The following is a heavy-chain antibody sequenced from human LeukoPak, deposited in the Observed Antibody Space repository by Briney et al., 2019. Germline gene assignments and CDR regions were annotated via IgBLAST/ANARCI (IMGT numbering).Heavy chain of an antibody. V-gene: IGHV4-39*07. CDR3: ARGPMIVVPANYYYYYGMDV. CDR1: GGSISSSSYY. CDR2: IYYSGST. D-gene: IGHD2-2*01. J-gene: IGHJ6*02. Sequence: PSETLSLTCTVSGGSISSSSYYWGWIRQPPGKGLEWIGSIYYSGSTYYNPSLKSRVTISVDTSKNQFSLKLSSVTAADTAVYYCARGPMIVVPANYYYYYGMDVWGQGTTVTVSS.